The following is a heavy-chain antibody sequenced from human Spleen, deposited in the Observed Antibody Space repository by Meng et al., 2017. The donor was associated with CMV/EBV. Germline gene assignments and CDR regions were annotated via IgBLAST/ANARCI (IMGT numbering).Heavy chain of an antibody. V-gene: IGHV3-11*04. CDR2: ISNSGKTI. D-gene: IGHD3-3*01. Sequence: GESLKISCEASGFIFSDYYMSWIRQAPGKGLEWVSYISNSGKTIFYAESLKGRFTISRDNAKNTLYLQMNSLRAEDTAVYYCARDFWRDRRGGMDVWGQGTTVTVSS. CDR1: GFIFSDYY. CDR3: ARDFWRDRRGGMDV. J-gene: IGHJ6*02.